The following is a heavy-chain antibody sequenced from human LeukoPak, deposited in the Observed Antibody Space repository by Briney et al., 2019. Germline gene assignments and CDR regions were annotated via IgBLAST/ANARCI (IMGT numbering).Heavy chain of an antibody. Sequence: GASVKVSCKAFGYTFTRYYMHWVRQAPGQGLEWMGGIIPIFGTANYAQKFQGRVTITADESTSTAYMELSSLRSEDTAVYYCARLIRVAMVRGVIQGSWFDPWGQGTLVTVSS. CDR3: ARLIRVAMVRGVIQGSWFDP. CDR1: GYTFTRYY. J-gene: IGHJ5*02. D-gene: IGHD3-10*01. V-gene: IGHV1-69*13. CDR2: IIPIFGTA.